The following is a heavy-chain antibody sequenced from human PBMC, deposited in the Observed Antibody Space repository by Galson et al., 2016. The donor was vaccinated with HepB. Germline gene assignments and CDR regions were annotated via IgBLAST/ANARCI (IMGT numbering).Heavy chain of an antibody. CDR2: ISTGSGHT. CDR3: ARDCSSDCFTNIDY. V-gene: IGHV3-11*06. J-gene: IGHJ4*02. CDR1: GFSFSNNW. D-gene: IGHD2-2*01. Sequence: SLRLSCAASGFSFSNNWMHWVRQAPGKGLEWISYISTGSGHTNYADSVKGRFTISRDNAKNSLYLQMNSLRAEDTAVYYCARDCSSDCFTNIDYWGQGTLVSVCS.